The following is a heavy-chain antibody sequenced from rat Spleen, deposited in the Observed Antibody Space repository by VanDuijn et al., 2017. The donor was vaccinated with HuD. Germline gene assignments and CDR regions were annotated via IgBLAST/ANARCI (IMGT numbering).Heavy chain of an antibody. J-gene: IGHJ3*01. V-gene: IGHV3-3*01. CDR1: GYSITSNY. CDR2: INSAGNS. Sequence: EVQLQESGPGLVKPSQSLSLTCSVTGYSITSNYWAWIRKFPGDKLEWMGCINSAGNSNYNPALKSRISISRDTSKNQFFLQVNSVTTEDTATYYCARWHYYSSYISSWFAYWGQGTLVTVSS. CDR3: ARWHYYSSYISSWFAY. D-gene: IGHD1-2*01.